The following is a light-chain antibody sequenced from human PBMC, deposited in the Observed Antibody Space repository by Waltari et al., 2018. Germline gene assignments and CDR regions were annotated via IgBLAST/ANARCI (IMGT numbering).Light chain of an antibody. Sequence: DTQMTQAPSSLSASVGNRCTITCRASESISTFFNWYQQKPGKAHKLLIYSASSLQSGVPSRFSGSGSGTDFSLTISSLHSEDFATYYCQQSYTAPWTFGQGTKVEIK. CDR2: SAS. CDR3: QQSYTAPWT. CDR1: ESISTF. V-gene: IGKV1-39*01. J-gene: IGKJ1*01.